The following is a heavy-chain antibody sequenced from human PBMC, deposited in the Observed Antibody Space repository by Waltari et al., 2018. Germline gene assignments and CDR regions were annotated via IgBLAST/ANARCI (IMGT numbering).Heavy chain of an antibody. CDR1: GCSISSYY. CDR2: IYTSGST. Sequence: QVQLQESGPGLVKPSETLSLTCTVSGCSISSYYWSWIRQPAGKGLEWIGRIYTSGSTNYNPSLKSRVTISVDKSKNQFSLKLSSVTAADTAVYYCARESLSDDSSGYFHYYYGMDVWGQGTTVTVSS. J-gene: IGHJ6*02. D-gene: IGHD3-22*01. V-gene: IGHV4-4*07. CDR3: ARESLSDDSSGYFHYYYGMDV.